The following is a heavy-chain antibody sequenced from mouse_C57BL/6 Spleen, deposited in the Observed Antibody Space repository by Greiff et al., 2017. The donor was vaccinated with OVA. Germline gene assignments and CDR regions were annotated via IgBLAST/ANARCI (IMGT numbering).Heavy chain of an antibody. CDR1: GYTFTDYY. CDR2: INPNNGGT. D-gene: IGHD2-1*01. CDR3: ARYGNYHYYAMDY. Sequence: EVKLQQSGPELVKPGASVKISCKASGYTFTDYYMNWVKQSHGKSLEWIGDINPNNGGTSYNQKFKGKATLTVDKSSSTAYMELRSLTSEDSAVYYCARYGNYHYYAMDYWGQGTSVTVAS. V-gene: IGHV1-26*01. J-gene: IGHJ4*01.